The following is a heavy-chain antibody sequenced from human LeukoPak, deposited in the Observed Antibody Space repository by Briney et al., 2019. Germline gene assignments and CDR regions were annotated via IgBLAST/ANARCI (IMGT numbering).Heavy chain of an antibody. CDR1: GVAISRGGYA. Sequence: PSETLSPTCAVSGVAISRGGYAWNWIWQPPGKGLEWIAHIYHSGTTYYNPSLKSRATISVDTSKNQFSLKLSSVTAADTAVYYCARFSGSYPTRRVFDYWGQGTLVTVSS. CDR3: ARFSGSYPTRRVFDY. CDR2: IYHSGTT. V-gene: IGHV4-30-4*07. J-gene: IGHJ4*02. D-gene: IGHD1-26*01.